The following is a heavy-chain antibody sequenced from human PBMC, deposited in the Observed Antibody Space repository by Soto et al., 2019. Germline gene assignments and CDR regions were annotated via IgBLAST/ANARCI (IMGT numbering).Heavy chain of an antibody. CDR3: ENKGEGGGGRPYYYYGMDV. D-gene: IGHD3-16*01. V-gene: IGHV3-30*18. J-gene: IGHJ6*02. CDR1: GFTFSSYG. CDR2: ISYDGSNK. Sequence: QVQLVESGGGVVQPGRSLRLSCAASGFTFSSYGMHWVRQAPGKGLEWVAVISYDGSNKYYADSVKGRFTISRDNSKNPLYVKMNSQRAEDRFVYYCENKGEGGGGRPYYYYGMDVWGQGTTVTVSS.